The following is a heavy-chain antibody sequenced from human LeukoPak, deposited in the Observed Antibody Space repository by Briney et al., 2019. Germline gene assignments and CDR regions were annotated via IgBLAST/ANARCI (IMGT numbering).Heavy chain of an antibody. Sequence: SETLSLTCTVSGGSISSYYWSWIRQPPGKGLEWIGYIYYSGNTNYNPSLKSRVTISVDTSKNQFSLKLSSVTAADTAVYYCARAGLGDGYNSLDYWGQGTLVTVSS. V-gene: IGHV4-59*01. J-gene: IGHJ4*02. CDR2: IYYSGNT. CDR3: ARAGLGDGYNSLDY. CDR1: GGSISSYY. D-gene: IGHD5-24*01.